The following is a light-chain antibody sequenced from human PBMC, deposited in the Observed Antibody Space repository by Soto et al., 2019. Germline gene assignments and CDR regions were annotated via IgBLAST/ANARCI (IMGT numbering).Light chain of an antibody. Sequence: IVMTQSPATLSVSPGERATLSCRASQSVTSDLAWYQQKPGQAPRLLIFGASTRATGIPARFSGSGSGTEFTLTISSLQSEDFAIYYCQQYNNWPRTWTFGQGTKVDIK. CDR2: GAS. CDR3: QQYNNWPRTWT. V-gene: IGKV3-15*01. J-gene: IGKJ1*01. CDR1: QSVTSD.